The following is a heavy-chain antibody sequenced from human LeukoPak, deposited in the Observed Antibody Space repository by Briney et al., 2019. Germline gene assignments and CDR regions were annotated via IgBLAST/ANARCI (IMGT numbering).Heavy chain of an antibody. D-gene: IGHD4-23*01. J-gene: IGHJ4*02. Sequence: SVKVSCKASGGTFSSYAISWVRQAPGQGLEWMGRIIPILGIANYAQKFQGRVTITADKSTSTAYMELSSLRSEDTAVYYCARPPYGANSLYYFDYWGQGTLVTVSS. V-gene: IGHV1-69*04. CDR2: IIPILGIA. CDR3: ARPPYGANSLYYFDY. CDR1: GGTFSSYA.